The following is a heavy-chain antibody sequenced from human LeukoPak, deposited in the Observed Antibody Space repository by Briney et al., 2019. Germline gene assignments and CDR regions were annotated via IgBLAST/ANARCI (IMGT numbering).Heavy chain of an antibody. V-gene: IGHV3-33*01. CDR3: AREQEEWELLYYFDY. CDR2: IWYDGGNK. J-gene: IGHJ4*02. CDR1: GFTFSSYG. D-gene: IGHD1-26*01. Sequence: PGGSLRLSCAASGFTFSSYGMHWVRQAPGKGLEWVAVIWYDGGNKYYADSVKGRFTISRDNSKNTLYLQMNSLRAEDTAVYYCAREQEEWELLYYFDYWGQGTLVTVSS.